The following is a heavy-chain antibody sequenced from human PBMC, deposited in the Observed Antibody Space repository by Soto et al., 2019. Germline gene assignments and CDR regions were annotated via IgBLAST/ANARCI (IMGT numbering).Heavy chain of an antibody. V-gene: IGHV3-74*01. Sequence: EVQLVESGGGLVRPGGSLRLDCVDSEFTFSSYWMHWVRQVPGKGLVWVSRMNEDGSTTDYADSVKGRFTISRDNARNTLYLQMNSLRAEDTAVYYCARDLSGRADVWGQGTTVTVCS. CDR2: MNEDGSTT. CDR1: EFTFSSYW. D-gene: IGHD3-10*01. CDR3: ARDLSGRADV. J-gene: IGHJ6*02.